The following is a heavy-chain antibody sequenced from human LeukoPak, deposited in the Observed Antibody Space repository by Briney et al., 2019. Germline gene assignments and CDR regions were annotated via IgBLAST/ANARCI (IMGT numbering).Heavy chain of an antibody. CDR3: ARDRPDYGDYYGMDV. Sequence: PSETLSLTCTVSGGSISSYYWSWIRQPPGKGLGWIGYIYYSGSTNYNPSLKSRVTISVDTSKNQFSLKLSSVTAADTAVYYCARDRPDYGDYYGMDVWGQGTTVTVSS. V-gene: IGHV4-59*01. CDR1: GGSISSYY. D-gene: IGHD4-17*01. J-gene: IGHJ6*02. CDR2: IYYSGST.